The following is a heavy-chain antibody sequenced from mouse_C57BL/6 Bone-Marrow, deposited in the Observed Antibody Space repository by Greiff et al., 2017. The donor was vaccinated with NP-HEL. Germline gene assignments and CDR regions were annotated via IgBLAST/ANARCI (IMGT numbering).Heavy chain of an antibody. CDR2: ISDGGSYT. CDR3: AREGYYGKDFDY. CDR1: GFTFSSYA. V-gene: IGHV5-4*01. D-gene: IGHD1-1*01. Sequence: DVMLVESGGGLVKPGGSLKLSCAASGFTFSSYAMSWVRQTPEKRLEWVATISDGGSYTYYPDNVKGRFTISRDNAKNNLYLQMSHLKSEDTAMYYCAREGYYGKDFDYWGQGTTLTVSS. J-gene: IGHJ2*01.